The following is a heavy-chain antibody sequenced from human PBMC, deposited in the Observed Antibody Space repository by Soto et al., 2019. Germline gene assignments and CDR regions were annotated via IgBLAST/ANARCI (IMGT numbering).Heavy chain of an antibody. CDR3: ARDFSGRHYDFWSGYSYYGMDV. CDR2: ISSSSSYI. J-gene: IGHJ6*02. CDR1: GFTFSSYS. V-gene: IGHV3-21*01. Sequence: GGSLRLSCAASGFTFSSYSMNWVRQAPGKGLEWVSSISSSSSYIYYADSVKGRFTISRDNAKNSLYLQMNSLRAEDTAVYYCARDFSGRHYDFWSGYSYYGMDVWGQGTTVTAP. D-gene: IGHD3-3*01.